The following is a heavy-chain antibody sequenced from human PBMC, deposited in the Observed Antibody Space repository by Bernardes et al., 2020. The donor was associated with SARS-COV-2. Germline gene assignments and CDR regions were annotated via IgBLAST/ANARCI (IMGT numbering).Heavy chain of an antibody. CDR1: GGSISSSSYY. Sequence: SETLSLTCTVSGGSISSSSYYWGWIRQPPGKGLEWIGSIYYSGSTYYNPSLKSRVTISVDTSKNQFSLKLSSVTAADTAVYYCALQPQYYYGSGSYPDYYYYGMDVWGQGTTVTVSS. CDR3: ALQPQYYYGSGSYPDYYYYGMDV. V-gene: IGHV4-39*01. D-gene: IGHD3-10*01. J-gene: IGHJ6*02. CDR2: IYYSGST.